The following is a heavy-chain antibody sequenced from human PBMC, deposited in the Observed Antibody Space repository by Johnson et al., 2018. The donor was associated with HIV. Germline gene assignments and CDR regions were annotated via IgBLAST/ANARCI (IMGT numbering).Heavy chain of an antibody. Sequence: QLVESGGGLVQPGRSLRLSCAASGFTFDDYAMHWVRQAPGKGLEWVSGISWNSGSIGYVDSVKGRFTISRDNAKNSLYLQMNSLRAEDTAVYYCARVGATAAFDIWGQGTMVTVSS. CDR3: ARVGATAAFDI. D-gene: IGHD1-26*01. CDR1: GFTFDDYA. V-gene: IGHV3-9*01. J-gene: IGHJ3*02. CDR2: ISWNSGSI.